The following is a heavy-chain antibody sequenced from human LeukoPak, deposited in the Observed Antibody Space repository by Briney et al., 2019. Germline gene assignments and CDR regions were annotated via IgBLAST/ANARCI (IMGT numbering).Heavy chain of an antibody. CDR3: ARGGVGYCSSTSCYEAFDY. V-gene: IGHV1-3*01. D-gene: IGHD2-2*01. CDR2: INAGNGNT. J-gene: IGHJ4*02. Sequence: ASVKVSCKASGYTFTSYAMHWVRRAPGQRLEWMGWINAGNGNTKYSQKFQGRVTITRDTSASTAYMELSSLRSEDTAVYYCARGGVGYCSSTSCYEAFDYWGQGTLVTVSS. CDR1: GYTFTSYA.